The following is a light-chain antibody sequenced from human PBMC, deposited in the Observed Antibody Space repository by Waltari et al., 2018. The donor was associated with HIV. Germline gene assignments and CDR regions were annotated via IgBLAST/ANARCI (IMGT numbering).Light chain of an antibody. V-gene: IGLV1-44*01. Sequence: QSMLTQPPSASGTPGQRVTISCSGSSSNIGSNIVIWYQSLPGTAPKLLIYSSDQRPSGVPDRISGSKSGTSASLAISGLQSEDEADYYCATWDDTLSGYVFGTGTKVTVL. CDR1: SSNIGSNI. CDR3: ATWDDTLSGYV. CDR2: SSD. J-gene: IGLJ1*01.